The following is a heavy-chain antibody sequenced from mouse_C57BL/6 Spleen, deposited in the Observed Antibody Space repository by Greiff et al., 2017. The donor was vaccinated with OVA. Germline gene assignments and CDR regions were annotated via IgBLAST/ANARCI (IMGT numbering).Heavy chain of an antibody. V-gene: IGHV1-82*01. CDR2: IYPGDGDT. CDR1: GYAFSSSW. CDR3: ARENYDPGLFAY. J-gene: IGHJ3*01. D-gene: IGHD2-4*01. Sequence: VMLVESGPELVKPGASVKISCKASGYAFSSSWMNWVKQRPGKGLEWIGRIYPGDGDTNYNGKFKGKATLTADKSSSTAYMQLSSLTSEDSAVYFCARENYDPGLFAYWGQGTLVTVSA.